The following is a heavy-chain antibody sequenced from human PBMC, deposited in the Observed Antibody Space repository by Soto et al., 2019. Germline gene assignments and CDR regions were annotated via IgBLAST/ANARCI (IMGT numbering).Heavy chain of an antibody. J-gene: IGHJ4*02. CDR1: GFNFSDHY. CDR3: AMGRSSYSGSYYSTDY. Sequence: PGGSLRLSCAASGFNFSDHYMNWVRQAPGKGLEWVSYISGSSRYTNFADSVKGRFTISRDNAKNSLYLQMNSLRVEDTAVYYCAMGRSSYSGSYYSTDYWGQGTLVTVSS. CDR2: ISGSSRYT. D-gene: IGHD1-26*01. V-gene: IGHV3-11*03.